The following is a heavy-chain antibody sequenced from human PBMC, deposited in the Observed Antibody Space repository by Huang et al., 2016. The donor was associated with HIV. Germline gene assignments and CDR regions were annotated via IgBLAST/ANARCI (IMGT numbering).Heavy chain of an antibody. Sequence: QVQLVQSGSELRKPGASVKVSCKASGYTFTTYSLIWVRQAPGQGLEGIVWINTKTGKPTYAQGFTGRFVFSLDTTVSTAYLQISSLKTDDTAKYFCARYRLTGTFLDSWGQGTQVTVSS. CDR1: GYTFTTYS. V-gene: IGHV7-4-1*02. D-gene: IGHD3-9*01. CDR2: INTKTGKP. J-gene: IGHJ4*02. CDR3: ARYRLTGTFLDS.